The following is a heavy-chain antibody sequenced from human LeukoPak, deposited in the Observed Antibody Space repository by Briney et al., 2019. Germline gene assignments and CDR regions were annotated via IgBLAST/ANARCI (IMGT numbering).Heavy chain of an antibody. CDR1: EFTFSSYA. D-gene: IGHD6-6*01. CDR2: ISGSGGST. CDR3: ARESFAARWD. V-gene: IGHV3-23*01. Sequence: GGSLRLSCAASEFTFSSYAMSWVRQTPVKGLEWVSVISGSGGSTYYADSVKGRFTISRDNAKNSLYLQMNSLTAEDTAVYYCARESFAARWDWGQGTLVTVSS. J-gene: IGHJ4*02.